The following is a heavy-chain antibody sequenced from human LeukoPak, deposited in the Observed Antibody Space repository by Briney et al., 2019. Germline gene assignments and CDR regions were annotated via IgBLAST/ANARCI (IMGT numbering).Heavy chain of an antibody. CDR3: ARDGSGSYYNDY. CDR2: INPNSGGT. V-gene: IGHV1-2*02. CDR1: GYTFAGYY. Sequence: ASVKVSCKASGYTFAGYYMHWVRQAPGQGLEWMGWINPNSGGTNYAQKFQGRVTMTRDTSISTAYMELSRLRSDDTAVYYCARDGSGSYYNDYWGQGTLVTVSS. J-gene: IGHJ4*02. D-gene: IGHD3-10*01.